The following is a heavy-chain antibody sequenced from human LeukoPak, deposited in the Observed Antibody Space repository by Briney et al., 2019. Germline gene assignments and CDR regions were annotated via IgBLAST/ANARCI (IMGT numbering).Heavy chain of an antibody. CDR3: ARHHSYSSGYRSFDF. V-gene: IGHV4-39*01. D-gene: IGHD6-25*01. CDR1: GGAISSSSYY. CDR2: IYYSGNT. J-gene: IGHJ4*02. Sequence: PSETLSLTCTVSGGAISSSSYYCGWIRRPPGEGLEWIGSIYYSGNTYYNPSLKSRVTISVDTSKKQFSLKLSSVTAAHTAVYYCARHHSYSSGYRSFDFWGQGTLVTVSP.